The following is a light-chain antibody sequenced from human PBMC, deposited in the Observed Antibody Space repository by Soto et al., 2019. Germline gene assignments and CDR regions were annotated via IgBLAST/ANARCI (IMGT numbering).Light chain of an antibody. V-gene: IGKV3D-20*02. CDR1: QSVSSSS. Sequence: EIVLAQFSGTLSFSPGERAILSCRASQSVSSSSLAWHQQTPGQAPRLLIYGASNRATGIPARFSGSGSGTDFTLTISSLEPEDFAVYYCQQRSNWTFGQGTKVDIK. CDR2: GAS. J-gene: IGKJ1*01. CDR3: QQRSNWT.